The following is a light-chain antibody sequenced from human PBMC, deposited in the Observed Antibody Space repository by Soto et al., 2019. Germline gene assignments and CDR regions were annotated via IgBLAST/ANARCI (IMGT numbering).Light chain of an antibody. CDR2: GTS. CDR1: QSVDSRY. V-gene: IGKV3-20*01. Sequence: PGEGATLSCRASQSVDSRYLAWYQQKPGQAPRLLIYGTSTRASGIPDRFSGSGSGTDFTLTISRLEPEDFAVYYCQQYGTAPYTFGQGTTLEFK. CDR3: QQYGTAPYT. J-gene: IGKJ2*01.